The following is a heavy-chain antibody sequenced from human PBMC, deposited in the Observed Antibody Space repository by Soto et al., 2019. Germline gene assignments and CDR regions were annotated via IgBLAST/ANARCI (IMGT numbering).Heavy chain of an antibody. J-gene: IGHJ4*02. V-gene: IGHV4-34*01. Sequence: QVQLQQWGAGLLKPSETLSLTCAVYGGSFSGYYWSWIRQPPGKGLEWIGGINHRGSTNQNPSLKTRVTISVDTSKNQFSLKLRSVTAADTAVYYCARGVPMIEAVQGGAPDKYYFDSWGQGTLVTVSS. CDR3: ARGVPMIEAVQGGAPDKYYFDS. CDR1: GGSFSGYY. D-gene: IGHD3-22*01. CDR2: INHRGST.